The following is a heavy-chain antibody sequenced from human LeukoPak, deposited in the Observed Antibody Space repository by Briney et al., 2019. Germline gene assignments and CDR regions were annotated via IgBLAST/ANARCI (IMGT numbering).Heavy chain of an antibody. V-gene: IGHV1-18*01. D-gene: IGHD1-14*01. J-gene: IGHJ4*02. CDR1: GYTFTSYG. CDR2: ISAYNGNT. CDR3: AREAPEHQGGAGSHAETGRTEY. Sequence: GASVKVSCKASGYTFTSYGISWVRQAPGQGLEWMGWISAYNGNTNYVQKFQGRVTITADESTSTAYMELSSLRSEDTAVYYCAREAPEHQGGAGSHAETGRTEYWGQGTLVTVSS.